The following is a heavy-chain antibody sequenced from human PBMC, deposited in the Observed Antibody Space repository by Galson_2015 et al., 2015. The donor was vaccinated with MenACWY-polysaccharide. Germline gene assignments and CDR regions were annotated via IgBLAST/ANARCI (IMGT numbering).Heavy chain of an antibody. CDR3: AREPTYSGSFGWFDP. CDR2: MSYNGRA. D-gene: IGHD1-26*01. J-gene: IGHJ5*02. CDR1: GGSVCSVTDH. V-gene: IGHV4-61*01. Sequence: ETLSLTCTVSGGSVCSVTDHWSWLRQPPGKGLEWIGYMSYNGRANYNPSLRSRVTISLDPSNNQFSLRLSSVTAADTAMYFCAREPTYSGSFGWFDPWGQGTLVTVSS.